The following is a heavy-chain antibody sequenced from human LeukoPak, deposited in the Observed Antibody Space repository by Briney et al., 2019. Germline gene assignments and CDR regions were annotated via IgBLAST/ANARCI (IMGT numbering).Heavy chain of an antibody. CDR2: IYSGGST. J-gene: IGHJ6*02. CDR3: ARDIYDSSGYYGYGMDV. V-gene: IGHV3-53*04. D-gene: IGHD3-22*01. CDR1: GFNVRSYC. Sequence: GGSLRLSCVASGFNVRSYCMSWVRQAPGKGLEWVSVIYSGGSTYYADSVKGRFTISRHNSKNTLYLQMNSLRAEDTAVYYCARDIYDSSGYYGYGMDVWGQGTTVTVSS.